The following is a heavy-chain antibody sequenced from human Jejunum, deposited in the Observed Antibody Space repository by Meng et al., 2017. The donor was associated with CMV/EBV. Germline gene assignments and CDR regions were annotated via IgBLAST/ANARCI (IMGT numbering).Heavy chain of an antibody. V-gene: IGHV1-2*02. J-gene: IGHJ4*02. CDR3: ARAGQHFDYHFDS. Sequence: SGYSFRGYYIHWVRQAPGQGPEWMGWINPNSGDTWSPPKFQGRVTMTSDTSVNTSYMDLNRLTSDDSAVYYCARAGQHFDYHFDSWGQGTLVTVSS. CDR1: GYSFRGYY. CDR2: INPNSGDT. D-gene: IGHD3-16*01.